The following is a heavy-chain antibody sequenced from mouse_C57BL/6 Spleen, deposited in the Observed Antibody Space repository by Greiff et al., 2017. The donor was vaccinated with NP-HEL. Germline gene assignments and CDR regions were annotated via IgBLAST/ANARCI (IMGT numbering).Heavy chain of an antibody. J-gene: IGHJ3*01. Sequence: QVQLQQPGTELVKPGASVKLSCKASGYTFTSYGISWVKQRTGQGLEWIGEIYPRSGNTYYNEKFKGKATLTADKSSSTAYMELRSLTSEDSAVYFCARGGPDYYGSSYRFAYWGQGTLVTVSA. CDR3: ARGGPDYYGSSYRFAY. CDR2: IYPRSGNT. CDR1: GYTFTSYG. V-gene: IGHV1-81*01. D-gene: IGHD1-1*01.